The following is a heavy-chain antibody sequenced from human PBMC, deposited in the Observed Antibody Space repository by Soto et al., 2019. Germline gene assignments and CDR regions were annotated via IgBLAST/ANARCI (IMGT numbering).Heavy chain of an antibody. CDR3: ARDHVAVAGGPNWFDT. V-gene: IGHV1-69*06. D-gene: IGHD6-19*01. Sequence: VKRSCKASGGPFISYAIIWVRQAPGQGLEWMGGIIPIFGTANYAQKFQGRVTITADKSTSTAYMELSSLRSEDTAVYYCARDHVAVAGGPNWFDTWGQGTLVTVSS. CDR2: IIPIFGTA. CDR1: GGPFISYA. J-gene: IGHJ5*02.